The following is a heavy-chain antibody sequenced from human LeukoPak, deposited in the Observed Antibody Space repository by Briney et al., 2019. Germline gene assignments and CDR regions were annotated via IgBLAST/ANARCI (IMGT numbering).Heavy chain of an antibody. J-gene: IGHJ6*03. D-gene: IGHD2-8*01. V-gene: IGHV4-61*02. CDR1: GGSISSGSYY. CDR3: ARASGYCTNGVCPDYYYYYMDV. CDR2: IYTSGST. Sequence: SETLSLTCTVSGGSISSGSYYWSWTRQPAGKGREWIGRIYTSGSTNYNPSLKSRVTISVDTSKNQFSLKLSSVTAADTAVYYCARASGYCTNGVCPDYYYYYMDVWGKGTTVTVSS.